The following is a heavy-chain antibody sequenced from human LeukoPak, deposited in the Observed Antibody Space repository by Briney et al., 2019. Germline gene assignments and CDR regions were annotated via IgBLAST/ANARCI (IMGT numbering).Heavy chain of an antibody. V-gene: IGHV3-64*01. J-gene: IGHJ3*02. CDR3: ARGGGAFDI. CDR1: GYTFSSYA. CDR2: ISSNGGST. Sequence: GGSLRLSCAASGYTFSSYAMHWVRQAPGKGLEYVSAISSNGGSTYYANSVKGRFTISRDNSKNTLYLQMGSLRAEDMAVYYCARGGGAFDIWGQGTMVTVSS.